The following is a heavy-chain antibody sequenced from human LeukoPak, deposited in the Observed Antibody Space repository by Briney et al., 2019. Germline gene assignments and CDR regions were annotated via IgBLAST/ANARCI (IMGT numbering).Heavy chain of an antibody. CDR1: GGTFSSYA. V-gene: IGHV1-69*05. J-gene: IGHJ6*03. Sequence: SVKVSCKASGGTFSSYAISWVRQAPGQGLEWMGGIIPIFGTANYAQKFQGRVTITTDESTSTAYMELSSLRSEDTAVYYCARGIVVVSGLYYYYYYMDVWGKGTTVTVSS. CDR2: IIPIFGTA. D-gene: IGHD2-2*01. CDR3: ARGIVVVSGLYYYYYYMDV.